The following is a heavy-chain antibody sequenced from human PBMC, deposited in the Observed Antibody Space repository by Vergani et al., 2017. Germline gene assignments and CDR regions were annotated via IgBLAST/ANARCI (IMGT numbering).Heavy chain of an antibody. Sequence: QVTLRESGPALVKPTQTLTLTCTFSGFSLSTSGMCVSWIRQPPGKALEWLALIDWDDDKYYSTSLKTRLTISKDTSKNQVVLTMTNMDPVDTATYYCALLITGTMTVFGYGMDVWGQGTTVTVSS. V-gene: IGHV2-70*01. J-gene: IGHJ6*02. CDR1: GFSLSTSGMC. CDR3: ALLITGTMTVFGYGMDV. D-gene: IGHD1-7*01. CDR2: IDWDDDK.